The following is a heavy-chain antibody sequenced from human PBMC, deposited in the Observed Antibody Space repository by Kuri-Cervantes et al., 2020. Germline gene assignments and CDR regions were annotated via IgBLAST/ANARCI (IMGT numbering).Heavy chain of an antibody. CDR2: INHSGST. CDR3: ARFKSGRSYGPIDH. CDR1: GGSFSGYY. J-gene: IGHJ4*02. V-gene: IGHV4-34*01. Sequence: SETLSLTCAVYGGSFSGYYWSWIRQPPGKGLEWIGEINHSGSTNYNPSLKSRVTMSVDTSRNQISLKLTSVTAADTAVYYCARFKSGRSYGPIDHWGLGTLVTVSS. D-gene: IGHD4-17*01.